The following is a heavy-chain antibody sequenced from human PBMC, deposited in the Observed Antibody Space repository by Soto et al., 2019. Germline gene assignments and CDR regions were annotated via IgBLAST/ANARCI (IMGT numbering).Heavy chain of an antibody. D-gene: IGHD6-19*01. Sequence: SETLSLTCAVYGGSFSGYYWSWIRQPPAKGLEWIGEINHSGSTNYNPSLKSRVTISVDTSKNQFSLKLISVTAADTAVYYCWVIRGQPYSTGSPYGMDVWGQGTTVTVSS. J-gene: IGHJ6*02. CDR1: GGSFSGYY. CDR2: INHSGST. CDR3: WVIRGQPYSTGSPYGMDV. V-gene: IGHV4-34*01.